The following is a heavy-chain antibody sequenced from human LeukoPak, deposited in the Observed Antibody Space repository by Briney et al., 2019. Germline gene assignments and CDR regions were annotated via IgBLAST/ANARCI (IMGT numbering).Heavy chain of an antibody. D-gene: IGHD2-15*01. CDR3: AREGGLMCFDI. V-gene: IGHV4-61*02. CDR2: IYTSGGT. J-gene: IGHJ3*02. Sequence: SQTLSLTCTVSGGSFSSGSYYWSWIRQPAGKGLEWIGRIYTSGGTNYNPSLKSRVTISVGTSKNQFSLKLSSVTAADTAVYYCAREGGLMCFDIWGQGTMVTVSS. CDR1: GGSFSSGSYY.